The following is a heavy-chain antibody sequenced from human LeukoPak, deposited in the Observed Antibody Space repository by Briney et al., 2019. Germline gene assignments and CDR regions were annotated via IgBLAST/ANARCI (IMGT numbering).Heavy chain of an antibody. CDR1: GGSISSYY. CDR2: IYYSGST. CDR3: ARHRHRKELWSPPTAAFDI. D-gene: IGHD3-10*01. Sequence: KPSETLSLTCTVSGGSISSYYWSWIRQPPGKGLEWIGYIYYSGSTNYNPSLKSRVTISVDTSKNQFSLKLTSLTTADTAIYYCARHRHRKELWSPPTAAFDIWGQGTVVTVSS. V-gene: IGHV4-59*01. J-gene: IGHJ3*02.